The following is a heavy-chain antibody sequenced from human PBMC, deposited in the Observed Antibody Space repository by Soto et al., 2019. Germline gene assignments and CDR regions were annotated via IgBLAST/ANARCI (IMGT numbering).Heavy chain of an antibody. CDR2: INPGDSDT. V-gene: IGHV5-51*01. Sequence: RGESLKISCKGSGYSFTSYWIAWVRQMPGKGLEWMAIINPGDSDTRYSPSFQGQVTMSADKSINTAYLQWSSLKASDTAMYYCARPDSTGWYDHWGQGTLVTVS. J-gene: IGHJ5*02. D-gene: IGHD6-19*01. CDR3: ARPDSTGWYDH. CDR1: GYSFTSYW.